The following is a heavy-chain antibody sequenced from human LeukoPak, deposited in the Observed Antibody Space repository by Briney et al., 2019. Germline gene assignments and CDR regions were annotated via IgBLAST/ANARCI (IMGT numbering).Heavy chain of an antibody. J-gene: IGHJ3*02. CDR1: GFTFSIYG. D-gene: IGHD1-26*01. V-gene: IGHV3-33*01. CDR3: ARDGGSGDAFDI. CDR2: IWYDGSNK. Sequence: GGSLRLSCAASGFTFSIYGIHWVRQAPGKGLEWVAVIWYDGSNKYYADSVKGRFTISRDNSKNTLYLQMNSLRAEDTAVYYCARDGGSGDAFDIWGQGTMVTVSS.